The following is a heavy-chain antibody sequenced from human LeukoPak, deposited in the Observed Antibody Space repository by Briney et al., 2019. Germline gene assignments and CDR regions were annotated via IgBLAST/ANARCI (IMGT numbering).Heavy chain of an antibody. Sequence: GSLRLSCAASGFTFSSYSMNWVRQAPGKGLEWVSSISSSSSYIYYADSVKGRFTISRDNAKNSLYLQMNSLRAEDTAVYYCASAPSDSSGYYDDAFDIWGQGTMVTVSS. CDR2: ISSSSSYI. V-gene: IGHV3-21*01. D-gene: IGHD3-22*01. J-gene: IGHJ3*02. CDR3: ASAPSDSSGYYDDAFDI. CDR1: GFTFSSYS.